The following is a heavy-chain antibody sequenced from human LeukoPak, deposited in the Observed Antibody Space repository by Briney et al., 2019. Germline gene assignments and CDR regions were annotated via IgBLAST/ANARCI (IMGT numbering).Heavy chain of an antibody. V-gene: IGHV4-59*01. D-gene: IGHD3-10*01. J-gene: IGHJ4*02. CDR1: GGSICSYY. Sequence: SETLSLTCTVSGGSICSYYWSWIRQPPGKGLEWIGYIYYSGSTNYNPSLKSRVTISVDTSKNQFSLKLSSVTAADTAVYYCARAPYGSGSYYRFDYWGQGTLVTVSS. CDR3: ARAPYGSGSYYRFDY. CDR2: IYYSGST.